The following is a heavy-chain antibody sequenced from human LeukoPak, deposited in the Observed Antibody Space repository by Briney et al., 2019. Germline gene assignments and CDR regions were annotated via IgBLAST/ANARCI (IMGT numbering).Heavy chain of an antibody. J-gene: IGHJ5*02. CDR2: INHSGST. D-gene: IGHD2-2*01. CDR1: GGSFSGYY. V-gene: IGHV4-34*01. CDR3: ARGVGYCSSTSCRRGVQKNHNWFDP. Sequence: SSETLSLTCAVYGGSFSGYYWSWIRQPPGKGLEWIGEINHSGSTNYNPSLKSRVTISVDTSKNQFSLKLSSVTAADTAVYYCARGVGYCSSTSCRRGVQKNHNWFDPWGQGTLVTVSS.